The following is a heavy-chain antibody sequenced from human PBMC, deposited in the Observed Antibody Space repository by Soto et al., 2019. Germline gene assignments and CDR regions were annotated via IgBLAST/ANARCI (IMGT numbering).Heavy chain of an antibody. J-gene: IGHJ4*02. V-gene: IGHV3-11*06. CDR3: ARLSDPAPDY. CDR2: ISSSSGYT. CDR1: GFTFSDYY. Sequence: GGSLRLSCAASGFTFSDYYMSWIRQAPGKGLEWVSYISSSSGYTNYADSVKGRFTISRDNAKNSLYLQMNSLRAEDTAVYYCARLSDPAPDYWGQGTLVTVSS.